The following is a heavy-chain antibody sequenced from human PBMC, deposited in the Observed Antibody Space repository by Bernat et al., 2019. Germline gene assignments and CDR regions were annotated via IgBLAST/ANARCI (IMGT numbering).Heavy chain of an antibody. CDR3: ARVFRGADWHPTGFDP. CDR2: RNPFNGNR. D-gene: IGHD3-9*01. J-gene: IGHJ5*02. Sequence: QAQLVQSGAEVKRPGASVKGSCKASGYTFTTYTIHWVRQAPGQRLEWMGWRNPFNGNRRYSQKFQDRFTLTTDTSATTAYMELSGLRSDDTAVYYCARVFRGADWHPTGFDPWGQGTLVTVSS. V-gene: IGHV1-3*01. CDR1: GYTFTTYT.